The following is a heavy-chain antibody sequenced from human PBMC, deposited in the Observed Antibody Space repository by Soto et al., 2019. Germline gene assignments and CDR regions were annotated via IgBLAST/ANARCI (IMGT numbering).Heavy chain of an antibody. V-gene: IGHV4-39*01. J-gene: IGHJ4*02. Sequence: QLQLQESGPGLVKPSETLSLTCTVSGGSISSSSYYWGWIRQPPGKGLEWIGSIYYSGSTYYNPSLKSRVTISVDTSKNQFSLKLSSVTAVDTAVYYCARRGSGSYHDYWGQGTLVTVSS. CDR3: ARRGSGSYHDY. D-gene: IGHD3-10*01. CDR1: GGSISSSSYY. CDR2: IYYSGST.